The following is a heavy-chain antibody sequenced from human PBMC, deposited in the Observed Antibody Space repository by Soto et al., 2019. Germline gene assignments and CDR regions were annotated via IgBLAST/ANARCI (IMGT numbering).Heavy chain of an antibody. CDR1: GFTFSSYG. CDR3: AKVVFRWAARSGTHYYYYGMDV. V-gene: IGHV3-30*18. CDR2: ISYDGSNK. D-gene: IGHD1-1*01. J-gene: IGHJ6*02. Sequence: QVQLVESGGGVIQPGRSLRLSCAASGFTFSSYGMHWVRQAPGKGLERVAVISYDGSNKYYADSVKGRFTISRDNSKNTLYLQIKCLGGDDTAVYYCAKVVFRWAARSGTHYYYYGMDVWGQGTTVTVSS.